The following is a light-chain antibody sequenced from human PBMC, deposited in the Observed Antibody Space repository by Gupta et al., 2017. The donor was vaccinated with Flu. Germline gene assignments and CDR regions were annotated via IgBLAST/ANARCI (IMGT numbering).Light chain of an antibody. CDR2: SAS. J-gene: IGKJ3*01. CDR1: QSLSGA. V-gene: IGKV3-20*01. Sequence: EMVLTQSPGTLSLSPGERATLSCRASQSLSGALAWYQQKPGQAPRLLIFSASGRATGTPGRFSGSGSGTDFTLTISRLEPEDFAVYYCQQHAGSPFTFGPGTTVDIK. CDR3: QQHAGSPFT.